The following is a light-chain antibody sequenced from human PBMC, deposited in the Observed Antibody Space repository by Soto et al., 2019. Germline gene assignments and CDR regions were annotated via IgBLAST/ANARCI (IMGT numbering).Light chain of an antibody. V-gene: IGLV2-14*01. J-gene: IGLJ1*01. CDR1: SSDFGGYNY. CDR3: TSYTSRSTYV. CDR2: EVS. Sequence: QSVLAQPASVSGSPGQSITISCTGTSSDFGGYNYVSWYQQHPGKAPKLMISEVSNRPSGVSNRFSGSKSGNTASLTISGLQAEDEADYYCTSYTSRSTYVFGTGTKVTVL.